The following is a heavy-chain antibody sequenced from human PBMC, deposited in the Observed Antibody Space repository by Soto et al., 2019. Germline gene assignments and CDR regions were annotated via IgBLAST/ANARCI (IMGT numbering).Heavy chain of an antibody. V-gene: IGHV3-23*01. D-gene: IGHD2-8*01. CDR3: AKGSTAWYAGFFCL. J-gene: IGHJ4*02. CDR2: LSDSGGSI. CDR1: GFTFNRHA. Sequence: EVQLLESGGGLVQPGGSLRLSCTASGFTFNRHAMTWVRQAPGKGLEWVSGLSDSGGSIYYADSVKGRFTISRDNSMNTLYLQMNTLRAEDTAVYYCAKGSTAWYAGFFCLWGQGTLVSVSS.